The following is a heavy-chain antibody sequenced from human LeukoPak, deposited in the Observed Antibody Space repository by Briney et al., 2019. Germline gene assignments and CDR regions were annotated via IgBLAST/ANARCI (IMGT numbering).Heavy chain of an antibody. V-gene: IGHV3-48*03. Sequence: GGSLRLSCAASGFTFSSYEMNWVRQAPGRGLKWVSYISSSGSTIYYADSVKGRFTISRDNAKNSLYLQMNSLRAEDTAVYYCARVFSYYYDSSDPSMVWGQGTMVTVSS. CDR1: GFTFSSYE. CDR3: ARVFSYYYDSSDPSMV. CDR2: ISSSGSTI. D-gene: IGHD3-22*01. J-gene: IGHJ3*01.